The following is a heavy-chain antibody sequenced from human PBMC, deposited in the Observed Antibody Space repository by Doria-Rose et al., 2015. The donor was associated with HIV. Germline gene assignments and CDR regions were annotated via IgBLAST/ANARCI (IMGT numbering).Heavy chain of an antibody. V-gene: IGHV4-4*07. CDR1: GDSIHNFY. Sequence: QVQLQESGPGLVKPSETLSLTCTVSGDSIHNFYWTWVRQAAGKGLEWIGRIYSTGSTNYNPSLQSRVTISIDTSRSQFSLSLRSVTAADTAFYFCARDRGDHWGQGALVTVTS. CDR3: ARDRGDH. CDR2: IYSTGST. J-gene: IGHJ5*02.